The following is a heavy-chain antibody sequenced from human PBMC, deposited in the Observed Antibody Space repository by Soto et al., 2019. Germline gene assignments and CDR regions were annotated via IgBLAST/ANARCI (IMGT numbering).Heavy chain of an antibody. V-gene: IGHV1-69*13. CDR3: ARSGWGVVPAAIRREGWFDP. D-gene: IGHD2-2*02. CDR1: GGTFSSYA. J-gene: IGHJ5*02. CDR2: IIPIFGTA. Sequence: GASVKVSCKASGGTFSSYAISWVRQAPGQGLEWMGGIIPIFGTANYAQKFQGRVTITADESTSTAHMELSSLRSEDTAVYYCARSGWGVVPAAIRREGWFDPWGQGTLVTVSS.